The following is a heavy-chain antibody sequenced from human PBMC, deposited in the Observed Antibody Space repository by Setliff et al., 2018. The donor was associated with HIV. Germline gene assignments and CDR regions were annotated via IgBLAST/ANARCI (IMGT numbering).Heavy chain of an antibody. Sequence: ASVKVSCKASGYTFTFYAIHWVRQAPGQRLEWMGWINAGNGNTKYSQKFQGRVTVARDTSASTAYVELSSLRSEDTAVYYSARDQNYGSGSYYTNNAFDIWGQGTMVTVSS. CDR3: ARDQNYGSGSYYTNNAFDI. J-gene: IGHJ3*02. CDR1: GYTFTFYA. CDR2: INAGNGNT. V-gene: IGHV1-3*01. D-gene: IGHD3-10*01.